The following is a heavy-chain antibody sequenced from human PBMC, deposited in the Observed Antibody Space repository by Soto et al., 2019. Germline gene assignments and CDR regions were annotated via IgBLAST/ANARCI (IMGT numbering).Heavy chain of an antibody. CDR2: IYDTGST. CDR3: AREQWLVRWVFDY. Sequence: QVQLQESGPGLVKPSETLSLTCSVSGGSISGYYWSWIRQPPGKGLEWIGYIYDTGSTKDNPSLKSRVTISIDTSKNQFSLRLSSVTAAEPAVYYCAREQWLVRWVFDYWGQGTLVTVSS. D-gene: IGHD6-19*01. J-gene: IGHJ4*02. CDR1: GGSISGYY. V-gene: IGHV4-59*01.